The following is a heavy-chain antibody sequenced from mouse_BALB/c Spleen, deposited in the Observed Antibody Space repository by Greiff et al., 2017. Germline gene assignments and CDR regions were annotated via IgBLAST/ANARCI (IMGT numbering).Heavy chain of an antibody. CDR2: IDPANGNT. CDR3: AYYYGTAMDY. Sequence: EVQLQQSGAELVKPGASVKLSCTASGFNIKDTYMHWVKQRPEQGLEWIGRIDPANGNTKYDPKFQGKATITADTSSNTAYLQLSSLTSEDTAVYYCAYYYGTAMDYWGQGTSVTVSS. CDR1: GFNIKDTY. V-gene: IGHV14-3*02. J-gene: IGHJ4*01. D-gene: IGHD1-1*01.